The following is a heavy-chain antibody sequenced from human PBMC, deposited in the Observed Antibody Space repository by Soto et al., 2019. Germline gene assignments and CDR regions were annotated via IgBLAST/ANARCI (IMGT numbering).Heavy chain of an antibody. CDR3: AHSRTPSRQVY. CDR1: GFSLSTSGVG. CDR2: IYLEDDK. Sequence: SGPTLVNPTQTLTLTCTFSGFSLSTSGVGVGWIRQPPGKALEWLAIIYLEDDKHYSPSLKSRLTITKNTSKKQVVLTMTNMDPVDTATYYCAHSRTPSRQVYWGQGTLVTVSS. V-gene: IGHV2-5*02. J-gene: IGHJ4*02.